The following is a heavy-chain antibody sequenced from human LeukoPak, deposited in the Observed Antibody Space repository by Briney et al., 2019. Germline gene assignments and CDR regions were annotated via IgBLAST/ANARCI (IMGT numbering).Heavy chain of an antibody. CDR1: GGSFSGYY. V-gene: IGHV4-34*01. CDR2: INQSGST. D-gene: IGHD5-24*01. CDR3: ATGRDAYKTGY. J-gene: IGHJ4*02. Sequence: PSETLSLTCAVYGGSFSGYYWSWSREPPGEGREWIGEINQSGSTNHNPPLKSRVPMSVDTSTNQLSLKITSVTAADTAVYFCATGRDAYKTGYWGQETLVTVSS.